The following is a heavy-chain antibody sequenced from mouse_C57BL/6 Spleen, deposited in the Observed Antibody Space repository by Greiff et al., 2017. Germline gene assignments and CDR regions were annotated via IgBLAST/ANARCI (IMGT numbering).Heavy chain of an antibody. J-gene: IGHJ1*03. CDR1: GYTFTSYW. CDR2: IYPGSGST. CDR3: AREIPFYWYFDV. D-gene: IGHD5-1-1*01. Sequence: QVQLQQPGAELVKPGASVKMSCKASGYTFTSYWITWVKQRPGQGLEWIGDIYPGSGSTNYNEKFKSKATLTVDTSSSTAYMQLSSLTSEDSAVYYCAREIPFYWYFDVWGTGTTVTVSS. V-gene: IGHV1-55*01.